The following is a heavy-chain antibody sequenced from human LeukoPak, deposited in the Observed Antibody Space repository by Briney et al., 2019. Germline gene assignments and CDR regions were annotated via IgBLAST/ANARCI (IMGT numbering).Heavy chain of an antibody. D-gene: IGHD3-16*02. CDR2: INSDGIST. CDR1: GFTFSNYW. J-gene: IGHJ4*02. V-gene: IGHV3-74*01. CDR3: AKVSSASDY. Sequence: PGGSLRLSCAASGFTFSNYWMHWVRQAPGKGLVWVSRINSDGISTGYADSVKGRFTVSRDNAKKTLYLQMNSLRAEDTAVYYCAKVSSASDYWGQGTLVTVSS.